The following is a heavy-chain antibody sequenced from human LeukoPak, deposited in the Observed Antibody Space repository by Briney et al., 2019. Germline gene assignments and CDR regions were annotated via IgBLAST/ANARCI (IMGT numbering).Heavy chain of an antibody. CDR3: ARETGSAVGSTDFDY. CDR1: GFTFSSYA. D-gene: IGHD4-17*01. CDR2: ISGSGGST. J-gene: IGHJ4*02. V-gene: IGHV3-23*01. Sequence: GGSLRLSCAASGFTFSSYAMSWVRQAPGKGLEWVSAISGSGGSTYYADSVKGRFTISRDNSKNTLYLQMNSLRAEDTAVYYCARETGSAVGSTDFDYWGQGTLVTVSS.